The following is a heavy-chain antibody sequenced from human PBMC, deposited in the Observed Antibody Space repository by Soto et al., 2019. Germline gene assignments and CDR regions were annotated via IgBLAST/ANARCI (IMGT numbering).Heavy chain of an antibody. V-gene: IGHV1-18*04. CDR1: GYTFTSYG. J-gene: IGHJ6*02. CDR2: ISAYNGNT. Sequence: ASVKVSCKASGYTFTSYGISWVRQAPGQGLEWMGWISAYNGNTNYAQKLQGRVTMTTDTSTSTAYMGLRSLRSDDTAVYYCARDKSRGDILTGYYYYYYYGMDVWGQGTTVTVSS. D-gene: IGHD3-9*01. CDR3: ARDKSRGDILTGYYYYYYYGMDV.